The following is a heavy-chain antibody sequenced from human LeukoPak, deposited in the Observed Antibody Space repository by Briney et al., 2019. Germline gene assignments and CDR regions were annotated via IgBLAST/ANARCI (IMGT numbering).Heavy chain of an antibody. CDR2: INTGNANT. J-gene: IGHJ4*02. CDR1: GYSLTSHA. CDR3: ARERGGTYYDY. D-gene: IGHD1-26*01. V-gene: IGHV1-3*04. Sequence: GASVKVSCKASGYSLTSHAIHWARQAPGQRLEWMGWINTGNANTKYSQKFQGRVTFTRDTSANTAYMELSSLRSEDTAVYYCARERGGTYYDYWGQGTLVIVSS.